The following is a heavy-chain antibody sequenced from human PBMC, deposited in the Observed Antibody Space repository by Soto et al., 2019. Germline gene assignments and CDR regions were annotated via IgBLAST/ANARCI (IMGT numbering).Heavy chain of an antibody. V-gene: IGHV3-23*01. D-gene: IGHD3-16*01. J-gene: IGHJ4*02. CDR3: AKDVRAYDY. CDR1: GFTFSSYA. CDR2: ISVSGGST. Sequence: PGGSLRLSCAASGFTFSSYALTWVRQAPGKGLEWASSISVSGGSTYYADSVKGRFTISRDNSKNTLHLQMNSLRAEDTALYYCAKDVRAYDYWGQGTLVTVSS.